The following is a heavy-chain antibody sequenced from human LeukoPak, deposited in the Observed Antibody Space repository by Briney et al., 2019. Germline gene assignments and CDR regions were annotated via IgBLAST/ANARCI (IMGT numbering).Heavy chain of an antibody. CDR3: ARAMRSGYDY. Sequence: GGSLRLSCAASGFTFSNYGMNWVRQAPGKGLEWVSYISSSSDAIYYADSVKGRFTISRDNANNSLYLEMNSLRDEDTAVYYCARAMRSGYDYWGQGTLVTVSS. CDR1: GFTFSNYG. CDR2: ISSSSDAI. V-gene: IGHV3-48*02. J-gene: IGHJ4*02. D-gene: IGHD5-12*01.